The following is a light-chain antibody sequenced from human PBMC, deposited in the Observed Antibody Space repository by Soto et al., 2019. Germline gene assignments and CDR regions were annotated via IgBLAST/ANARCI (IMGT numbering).Light chain of an antibody. CDR2: GAS. CDR3: QQYGTSPRT. Sequence: TVYPGALSMSTRESATLSCRASQSVSNNYLAWYQQNPGQPPRLLIYGASNRATGIPARFSGSGSGTDFTLTISRLQPEDFAVYYCQQYGTSPRTLGQGTQVDIK. V-gene: IGKV3-20*01. CDR1: QSVSNNY. J-gene: IGKJ2*01.